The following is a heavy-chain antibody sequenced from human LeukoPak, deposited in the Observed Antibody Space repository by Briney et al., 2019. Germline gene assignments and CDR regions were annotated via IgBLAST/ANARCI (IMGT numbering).Heavy chain of an antibody. Sequence: PGGSLRLSCAASGFTFSTYKMNWVRQAPGKGLEWVSYINSGSGDIYYADSVKGRFTISRDNAKNSLYLQMNSLRAEDTAVYYCAREGQQRADDYWGQGTLVTVSS. CDR3: AREGQQRADDY. CDR2: INSGSGDI. CDR1: GFTFSTYK. V-gene: IGHV3-21*05. D-gene: IGHD6-25*01. J-gene: IGHJ4*02.